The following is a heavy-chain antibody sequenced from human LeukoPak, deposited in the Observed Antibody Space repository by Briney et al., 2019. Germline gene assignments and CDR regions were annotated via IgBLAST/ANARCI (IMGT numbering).Heavy chain of an antibody. V-gene: IGHV3-20*04. CDR1: GFTFDDHG. Sequence: GGSLRVSCAASGFTFDDHGMSWVRQAPGKGLEWVSGINWNGGSTGYADSVKGRFTISRDNAKNSLYLQMNYLRAEDTAVYYCARDPSYRGFDAFDIWGQGTMVTVSS. D-gene: IGHD1-26*01. CDR3: ARDPSYRGFDAFDI. CDR2: INWNGGST. J-gene: IGHJ3*02.